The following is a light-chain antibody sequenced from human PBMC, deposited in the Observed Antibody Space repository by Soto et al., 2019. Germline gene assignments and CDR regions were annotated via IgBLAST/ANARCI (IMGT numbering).Light chain of an antibody. CDR2: DAS. V-gene: IGKV3-11*01. Sequence: EIVLTQSPATLALSPGERATLSCRASQRVNNYLAWYQQKPGQAPRLLIYDASSRATGIPARFSGSGSGTDFTLTISSLEPEDFAVYFCQHRSNWPLTFGPGTKVHIK. CDR3: QHRSNWPLT. J-gene: IGKJ3*01. CDR1: QRVNNY.